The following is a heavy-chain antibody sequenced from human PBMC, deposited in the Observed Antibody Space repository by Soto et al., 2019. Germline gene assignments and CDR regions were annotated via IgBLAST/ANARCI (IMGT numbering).Heavy chain of an antibody. V-gene: IGHV3-33*01. D-gene: IGHD3-10*01. CDR1: GFSFSSYG. J-gene: IGHJ4*02. CDR3: ARWEGTGRGFDC. Sequence: QVQLVESGGGVVQPERSLRLSCAASGFSFSSYGMHWVRQAPGKGLEWVALIWYDGSNKDYADSVKGRFTISRDNAKNRLYLEMNRLRAEDTAVYYCARWEGTGRGFDCWGQGTLVTVSS. CDR2: IWYDGSNK.